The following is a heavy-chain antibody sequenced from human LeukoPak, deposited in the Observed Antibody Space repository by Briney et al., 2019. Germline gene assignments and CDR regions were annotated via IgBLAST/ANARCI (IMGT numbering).Heavy chain of an antibody. D-gene: IGHD3-3*01. CDR3: AKSGATYYDFWSGYDY. CDR1: GLTFSNYA. CDR2: ISGSGETT. J-gene: IGHJ4*02. V-gene: IGHV3-23*01. Sequence: GGSLRLSGAASGLTFSNYAMSGVRQAPGKGREWVSGISGSGETTYYADSVKGRFTVSRDNSKNTLYLQMNSLRAEDTAVYYCAKSGATYYDFWSGYDYWGQGTLVTVSS.